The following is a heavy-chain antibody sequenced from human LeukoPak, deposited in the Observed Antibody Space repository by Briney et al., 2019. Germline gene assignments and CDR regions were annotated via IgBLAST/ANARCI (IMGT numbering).Heavy chain of an antibody. CDR2: INTDGTIT. Sequence: GGSLTPSCPVSGLTFSTYSTHWVRQATGKGLVWVSRINTDGTITNYADSVKGRFTISRDNDKNMLHLQMNSLRADDTAVYYCSRSTFGQYDYWGQGTLVTVSS. J-gene: IGHJ4*02. V-gene: IGHV3-74*01. CDR1: GLTFSTYS. CDR3: SRSTFGQYDY. D-gene: IGHD3-16*01.